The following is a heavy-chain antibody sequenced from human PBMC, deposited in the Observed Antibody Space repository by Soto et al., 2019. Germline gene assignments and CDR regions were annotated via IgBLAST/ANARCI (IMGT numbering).Heavy chain of an antibody. CDR1: GFTFSSYA. CDR2: ISGSGATT. Sequence: VGSLRLSCSASGFTFSSYAMSWVRQAPGKRLEWLSLISGSGATTYYADSVKGRFIVSRDKSKNTVYLQMNSLRADDTALYYCTKSSVHCSGGSCFDFWGQGTLVTVSS. J-gene: IGHJ5*01. V-gene: IGHV3-23*01. D-gene: IGHD2-15*01. CDR3: TKSSVHCSGGSCFDF.